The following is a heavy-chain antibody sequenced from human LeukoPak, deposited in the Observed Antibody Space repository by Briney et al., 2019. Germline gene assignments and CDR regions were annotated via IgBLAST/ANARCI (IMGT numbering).Heavy chain of an antibody. Sequence: PGGSLRLSCAASGFTFDNYAMSWVRQVPGKGLEWVSLISASGGTTYYADSVKGRFTISRDNSKNTVYMQMNSLRAEDTAVYYCAKSRSDVGSCYNYWGQGTLVTVSS. CDR1: GFTFDNYA. CDR2: ISASGGTT. CDR3: AKSRSDVGSCYNY. J-gene: IGHJ4*02. V-gene: IGHV3-23*01. D-gene: IGHD2-15*01.